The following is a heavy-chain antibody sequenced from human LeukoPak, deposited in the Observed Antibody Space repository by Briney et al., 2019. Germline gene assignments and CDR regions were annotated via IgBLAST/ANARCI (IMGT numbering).Heavy chain of an antibody. CDR1: GYTFRNSG. CDR3: ARVVVVATKFYAFDV. Sequence: GGSVKVSCKASGYTFRNSGINWVRQAPGQGLEWGRWVVPNSDKANYGEKVQGTVTMSTATSTGTAYIELRSLTSDDTAKYYCARVVVVATKFYAFDVWGQGSLVTVSS. D-gene: IGHD2-21*01. CDR2: VVPNSDKA. J-gene: IGHJ3*01. V-gene: IGHV1-18*01.